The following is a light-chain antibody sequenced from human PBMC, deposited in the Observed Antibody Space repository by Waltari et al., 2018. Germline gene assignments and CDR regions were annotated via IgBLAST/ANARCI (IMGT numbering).Light chain of an antibody. V-gene: IGLV2-14*03. CDR3: SSYTSSTTLI. J-gene: IGLJ2*01. Sequence: QSALTQPASVFGSPGQSITISCTGTRSDIVDYHFVSWYQQHPGKAPKLMIYDVSLRPSGISSRFSGSKSGNTASLTISGLQAEDEADYHCSSYTSSTTLIFGGGTKLTVL. CDR1: RSDIVDYHF. CDR2: DVS.